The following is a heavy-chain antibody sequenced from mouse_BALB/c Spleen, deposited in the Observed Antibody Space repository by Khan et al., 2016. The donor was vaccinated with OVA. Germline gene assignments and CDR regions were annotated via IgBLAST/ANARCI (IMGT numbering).Heavy chain of an antibody. Sequence: EVQLQESGPSLVKPSQTLSLTCSVTGDSITSGYWNWIRKFPGNKLEYMGYISSSDSTFYNPSLKSRISITRDTSKNQYYLQFNSVTTEDTATYYCARWNYRYDGYFDYWGQGTTLTVSS. V-gene: IGHV3-8*02. CDR1: GDSITSGY. D-gene: IGHD2-14*01. J-gene: IGHJ2*01. CDR2: ISSSDST. CDR3: ARWNYRYDGYFDY.